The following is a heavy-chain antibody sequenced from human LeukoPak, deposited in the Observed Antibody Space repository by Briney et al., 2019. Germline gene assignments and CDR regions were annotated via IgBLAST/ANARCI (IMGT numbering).Heavy chain of an antibody. D-gene: IGHD1-1*01. J-gene: IGHJ3*02. CDR1: GYTLTELS. V-gene: IGHV1-24*01. Sequence: GASVKVSCKVSGYTLTELSMHWVRQAPGKGLEWMGGFDPEDGETIYAQKFQGRVTMTEDTSTDTAYIELSSLRSEDTAVYYCATDHEDGTAFDIWGQGTMVTVSS. CDR2: FDPEDGET. CDR3: ATDHEDGTAFDI.